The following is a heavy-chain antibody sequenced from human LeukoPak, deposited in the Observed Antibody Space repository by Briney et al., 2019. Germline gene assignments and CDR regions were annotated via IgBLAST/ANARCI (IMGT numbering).Heavy chain of an antibody. CDR1: GGSISGYY. D-gene: IGHD5-24*01. V-gene: IGHV4-4*07. CDR3: ARIPGRWLQLPFFDY. CDR2: IYTSGNT. Sequence: SETLSLTCTVSGGSISGYYWIWIRQPAGKGLEWIGRIYTSGNTNYNPSLKSRVTMSIDTSKNQFSLQLSSVTAADTAVYYCARIPGRWLQLPFFDYWGQGTLVTVSS. J-gene: IGHJ4*02.